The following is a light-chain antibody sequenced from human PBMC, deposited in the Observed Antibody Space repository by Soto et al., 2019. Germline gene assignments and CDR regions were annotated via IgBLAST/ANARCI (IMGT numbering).Light chain of an antibody. CDR1: QTICSW. V-gene: IGKV1-5*03. CDR3: QHDISHSEA. CDR2: KAS. Sequence: DIQMTQSPSTLSGSVGDRVTITCRASQTICSWLAWYQQKPGKAPKLLIYKASTLKSGVPSRFSGSGSGTEFILTISSLQPYDFSTYVCQHDISHSEAFAKGTKVELK. J-gene: IGKJ1*01.